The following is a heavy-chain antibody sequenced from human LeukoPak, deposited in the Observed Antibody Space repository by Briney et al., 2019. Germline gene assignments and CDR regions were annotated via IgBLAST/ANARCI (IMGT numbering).Heavy chain of an antibody. J-gene: IGHJ6*03. CDR1: GYTFSSSG. D-gene: IGHD2-21*02. V-gene: IGHV1-18*01. CDR2: ISGYSGFT. CDR3: ARDEVDPSHIVVVTVIPMDV. Sequence: ASVKVSCKASGYTFSSSGISWVRQAPGQGLEWMGWISGYSGFTSYAQKLQGRVTMTTDTFTSTAYMELRSLRADDTAVYYCARDEVDPSHIVVVTVIPMDVWGKGTTVTVSS.